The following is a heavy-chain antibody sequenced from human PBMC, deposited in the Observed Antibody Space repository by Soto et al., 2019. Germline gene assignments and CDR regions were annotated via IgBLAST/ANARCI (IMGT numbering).Heavy chain of an antibody. CDR3: ARAGFGMYCSGGSCYVMDV. CDR1: GFTFTSSA. J-gene: IGHJ6*02. D-gene: IGHD2-15*01. CDR2: IVVGSGNT. Sequence: SVKVSCKASGFTFTSSAVQWVRQARGQRLEWIGWIVVGSGNTNYAQKFQERVTITRDMSTSTAYMELSSLRSEDTAVYYCARAGFGMYCSGGSCYVMDVWGQGTTVTVSS. V-gene: IGHV1-58*01.